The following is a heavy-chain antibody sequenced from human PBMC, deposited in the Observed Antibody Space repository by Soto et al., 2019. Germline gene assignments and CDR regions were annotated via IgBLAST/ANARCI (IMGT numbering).Heavy chain of an antibody. J-gene: IGHJ4*02. D-gene: IGHD2-2*01. CDR1: GFTFSSYW. CDR2: INGDGSRT. CDR3: AREGGVVISAAYYEE. V-gene: IGHV3-74*01. Sequence: EVQLVESGGGLVQPGGSLRLSCAASGFTFSSYWMDWLRQVPGKGLVWVSRINGDGSRTNYADSVKGRFTISRDNVKNTLYLHVTSLRAEDAALYYCAREGGVVISAAYYEEWGQGPLVTVSS.